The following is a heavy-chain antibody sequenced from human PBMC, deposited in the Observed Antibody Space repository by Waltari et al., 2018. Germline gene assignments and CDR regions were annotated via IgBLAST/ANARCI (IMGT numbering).Heavy chain of an antibody. CDR1: GFNFDDHG. D-gene: IGHD2-15*01. J-gene: IGHJ4*02. CDR2: INWNGGST. CDR3: AREKLMGEYIDY. V-gene: IGHV3-20*04. Sequence: EVQLVESGGGVRRPGGSLRLSCAASGFNFDDHGMRWVRQAPGKGVVWVASINWNGGSTCYADSGRGRFTISRDNAKNSLYLQMNSLRADDTALYYCAREKLMGEYIDYWGQGTLVTVSS.